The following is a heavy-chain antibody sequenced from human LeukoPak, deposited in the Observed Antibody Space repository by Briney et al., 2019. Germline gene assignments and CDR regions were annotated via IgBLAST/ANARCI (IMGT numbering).Heavy chain of an antibody. Sequence: PGGFLRLSCAASGFSFSSYAMSWVRQAPGKGLEWVSTISGSGSRTFHADSVKGRFTISRDNSKNTLFLQMNSLRAEDTAVYYCAKDLDGDYRAIPGYWGQGALVTVSS. J-gene: IGHJ4*02. CDR1: GFSFSSYA. D-gene: IGHD4-17*01. V-gene: IGHV3-23*01. CDR3: AKDLDGDYRAIPGY. CDR2: ISGSGSRT.